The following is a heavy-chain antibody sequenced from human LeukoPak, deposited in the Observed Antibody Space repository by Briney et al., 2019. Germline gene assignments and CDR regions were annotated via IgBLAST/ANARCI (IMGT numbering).Heavy chain of an antibody. Sequence: ASVKVSCKASGYTFTSYGISWVRQAPGQGLEWMGWISAYNGNTNYAQKLQGRVTMTTDTSTSTAYMELRSLGSDDTAVYYCARDTNEIWANNWFDPWGQGTLVTVSS. CDR2: ISAYNGNT. V-gene: IGHV1-18*01. CDR3: ARDTNEIWANNWFDP. CDR1: GYTFTSYG. J-gene: IGHJ5*02. D-gene: IGHD2-15*01.